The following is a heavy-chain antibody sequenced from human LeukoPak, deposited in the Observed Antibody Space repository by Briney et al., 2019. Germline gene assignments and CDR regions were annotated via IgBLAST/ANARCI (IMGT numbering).Heavy chain of an antibody. V-gene: IGHV3-7*01. CDR1: GFTVNNHW. Sequence: GGSLRLSCAASGFTVNNHWMSWVRQAPGKGLEWVANIKPDGSEKNYVDSVKARFTISRDNAKNSLFLQMTSLRVEDTAVYYCAREGQWLVRYFDLWGRGTLVTVSS. CDR3: AREGQWLVRYFDL. CDR2: IKPDGSEK. D-gene: IGHD6-19*01. J-gene: IGHJ2*01.